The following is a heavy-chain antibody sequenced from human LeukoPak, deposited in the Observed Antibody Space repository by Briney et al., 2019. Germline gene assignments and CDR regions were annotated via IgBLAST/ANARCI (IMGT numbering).Heavy chain of an antibody. V-gene: IGHV5-51*01. J-gene: IGHJ4*02. D-gene: IGHD2-2*01. CDR1: GYSFTTYW. CDR2: IYPGDSDT. Sequence: GESLKISCRGSGYSFTTYWIGWVRQLPGKGLEWMVIIYPGDSDTRYSPSFQGQVTMSADKSINTAFLQWSSLKASDTAMYYCARRQGCSSTSCPPDSWGQGTLVTVSS. CDR3: ARRQGCSSTSCPPDS.